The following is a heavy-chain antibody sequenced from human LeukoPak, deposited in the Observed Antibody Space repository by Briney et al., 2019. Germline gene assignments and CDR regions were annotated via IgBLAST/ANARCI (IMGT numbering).Heavy chain of an antibody. CDR3: TGYCSSTSCQRDYYYYYGMDV. Sequence: GGSLRLSCTASGLTFGDYAMSWFRQAPGKGLEWVGFIRSKAYGGTTEYAASVKGRFTISRDDSKSIAYLQMNSLKTEDTAVYYCTGYCSSTSCQRDYYYYYGMDVWGLGTTVTVSS. CDR2: IRSKAYGGTT. D-gene: IGHD2-2*01. J-gene: IGHJ6*02. CDR1: GLTFGDYA. V-gene: IGHV3-49*03.